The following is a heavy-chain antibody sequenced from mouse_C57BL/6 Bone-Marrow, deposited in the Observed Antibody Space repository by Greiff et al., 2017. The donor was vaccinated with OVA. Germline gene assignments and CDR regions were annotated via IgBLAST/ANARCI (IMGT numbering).Heavy chain of an antibody. V-gene: IGHV14-4*01. CDR1: GFNIKDDY. CDR2: IDPENGDT. J-gene: IGHJ3*01. CDR3: TTGYDVWFAY. Sequence: VQLQQSGAELVRPGASVKLSCTASGFNIKDDYMHWVKQRPEQGLEWIGWIDPENGDTEYASKFQGKATITADTSSNTAYLQLSSLTSEDTAVYYCTTGYDVWFAYWGQGTLVTVSA. D-gene: IGHD2-2*01.